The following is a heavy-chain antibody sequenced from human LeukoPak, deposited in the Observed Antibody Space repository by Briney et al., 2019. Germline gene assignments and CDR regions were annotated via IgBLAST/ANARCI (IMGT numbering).Heavy chain of an antibody. CDR1: GFTFSRHG. V-gene: IGHV3-33*01. J-gene: IGHJ4*02. CDR2: IRYDGSHK. Sequence: PGGTLRLSCAACGFTFSRHGMHWVRRAPGKGLEWVTAIRYDGSHKYYADSVRVRFTISRDNSKNTLYLQMNSLTAEDTAVYYCARGMRYVYGDYYFDYWGQGTPVTVAS. CDR3: ARGMRYVYGDYYFDY. D-gene: IGHD4-17*01.